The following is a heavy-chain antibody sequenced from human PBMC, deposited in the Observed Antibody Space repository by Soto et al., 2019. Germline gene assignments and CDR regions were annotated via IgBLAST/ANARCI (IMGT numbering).Heavy chain of an antibody. CDR3: ARRRPNYYDSSGYYPKGAFDI. CDR1: GGSISSYY. J-gene: IGHJ3*02. CDR2: IYYSGST. D-gene: IGHD3-22*01. Sequence: SETLSLTCTVSGGSISSYYWSWIRQPPGKGLEWIGYIYYSGSTNYNPSLKSRVTISVDTSKNQFSLKLSSVTAADTAVYYCARRRPNYYDSSGYYPKGAFDIWGKGTMVTVSS. V-gene: IGHV4-59*01.